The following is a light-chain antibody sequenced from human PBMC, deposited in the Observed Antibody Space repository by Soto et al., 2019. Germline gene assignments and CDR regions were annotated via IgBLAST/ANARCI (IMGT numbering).Light chain of an antibody. CDR3: SSYTSSRTYV. V-gene: IGLV2-14*01. J-gene: IGLJ1*01. Sequence: QSVLTQPASVSESPGQSITISCTGTSSDVGGYNSVSWYQQHPGKAPKLMIYEVSNRPSGVSNLFSGSKSGNTASLTISGLQAEDEADYYCSSYTSSRTYVFGTGTKVTVL. CDR2: EVS. CDR1: SSDVGGYNS.